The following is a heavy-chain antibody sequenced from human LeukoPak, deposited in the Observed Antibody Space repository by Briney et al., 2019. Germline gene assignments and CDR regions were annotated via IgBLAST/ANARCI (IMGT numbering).Heavy chain of an antibody. CDR3: AREGGPYRPLDY. J-gene: IGHJ4*02. CDR1: GGSISNSY. CDR2: IYYSGST. Sequence: SETLSLTCTVFGGSISNSYWTWIRQPPGKGLEWIGNIYYSGSTNYNPSLKSRVTISVDTSENQFSLNLRSVTAADTAVYYCAREGGPYRPLDYSGQGTLVTVSS. V-gene: IGHV4-59*01.